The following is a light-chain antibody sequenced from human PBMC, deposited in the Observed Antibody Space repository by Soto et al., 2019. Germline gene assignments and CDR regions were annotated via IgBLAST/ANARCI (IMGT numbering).Light chain of an antibody. CDR2: GAS. Sequence: EIVLTQSPGTLSLSPGERATLSCRASQSVSSSYLAWYQQKPGQAPRLLIYGASSRATGIPDRFSGSGSGTDFTLTISRLELDDFAVYYCQQYGSSPTWTFGQGTKVEIK. V-gene: IGKV3-20*01. CDR1: QSVSSSY. CDR3: QQYGSSPTWT. J-gene: IGKJ1*01.